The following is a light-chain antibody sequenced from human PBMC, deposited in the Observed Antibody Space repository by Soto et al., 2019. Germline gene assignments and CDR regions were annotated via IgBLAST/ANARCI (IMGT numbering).Light chain of an antibody. CDR2: DAT. CDR3: QQYNSYPYT. Sequence: DIQMTQSPSTLSASVGDRVTITCRASQSISSWLSWYQQKPGKAPKRLIYDATSLESGVPSRFSGSGSGTEVTITISSLQPDDSATYYCQQYNSYPYTFGQGTKQEIK. CDR1: QSISSW. V-gene: IGKV1-5*01. J-gene: IGKJ2*01.